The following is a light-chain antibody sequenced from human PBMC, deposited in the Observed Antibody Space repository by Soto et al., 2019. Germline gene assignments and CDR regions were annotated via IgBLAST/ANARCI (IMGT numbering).Light chain of an antibody. V-gene: IGLV3-21*02. J-gene: IGLJ2*01. Sequence: SYELTQPPSVSVAPGQTARITCGGDNIGSKSVHWYQQKPGQAPVLVVYDDRDRPSGIPERFSGSNSGNTATLTISGTQAMDEADYYCQAWDSSTAVVFGGGTKVTVL. CDR2: DDR. CDR1: NIGSKS. CDR3: QAWDSSTAVV.